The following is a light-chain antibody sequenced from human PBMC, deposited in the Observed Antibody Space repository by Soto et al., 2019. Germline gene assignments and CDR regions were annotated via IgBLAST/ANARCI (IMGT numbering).Light chain of an antibody. CDR1: QSVSSN. CDR2: GAS. J-gene: IGKJ1*01. CDR3: QQRSNWPRT. V-gene: IGKV3-15*01. Sequence: EIVMTHSPATLSVSPKERATVSCRASQSVSSNLAWYQQKPGQAPRLLIYGASTRATGIPARFSGSGSGTEFTLTISSLEPEDFAVYYCQQRSNWPRTFGQGTKVDIK.